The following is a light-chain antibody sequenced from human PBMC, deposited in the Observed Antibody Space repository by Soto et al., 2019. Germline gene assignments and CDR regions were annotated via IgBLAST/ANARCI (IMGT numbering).Light chain of an antibody. CDR2: DVS. CDR3: YSYAGSSYV. J-gene: IGLJ1*01. V-gene: IGLV2-11*02. Sequence: SVVTQPRSVSGSPGQAGTISCTGTRRDFGGYDHFSWYQQHPDKAPKLMIYDVSKRPSGVPDRFSGSKSGNTASLTISGLQAEDEADYYCYSYAGSSYVFGTGTKVTVL. CDR1: RRDFGGYDH.